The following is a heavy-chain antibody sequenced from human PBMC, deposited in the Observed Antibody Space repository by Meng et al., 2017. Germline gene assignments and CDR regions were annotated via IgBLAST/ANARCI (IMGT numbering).Heavy chain of an antibody. Sequence: VESGGGLVQLGGSLRLSCEAYGFIFTSLAFSWVRQAQEKGLEWVSAISISGDRILYADSVKGRFTISRDNSKNTIYLQMDSLRVEDTALYYCAKELSPNDDWGQGTLVTVSS. CDR1: GFIFTSLA. V-gene: IGHV3-23*04. CDR2: ISISGDRI. D-gene: IGHD2-8*01. J-gene: IGHJ4*02. CDR3: AKELSPNDD.